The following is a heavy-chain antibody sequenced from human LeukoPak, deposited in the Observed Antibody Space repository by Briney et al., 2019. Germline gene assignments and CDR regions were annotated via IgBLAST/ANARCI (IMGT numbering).Heavy chain of an antibody. Sequence: SETLSLTCIVSGGSISGYYWSWIRQPPGKGLEWIGYIYFRGNTDYNPSVSGRVTISVDTSKNQFSLNLTSVTAADTAVYYCARVVAIAGHWDAFDIWGQGTMVTVSP. CDR1: GGSISGYY. CDR2: IYFRGNT. V-gene: IGHV4-59*01. D-gene: IGHD2-15*01. J-gene: IGHJ3*02. CDR3: ARVVAIAGHWDAFDI.